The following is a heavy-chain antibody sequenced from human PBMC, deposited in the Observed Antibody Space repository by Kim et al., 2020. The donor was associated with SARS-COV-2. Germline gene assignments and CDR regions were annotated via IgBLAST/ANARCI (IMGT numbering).Heavy chain of an antibody. Sequence: GGSLRLSFAASGFTFSSYAMSWVRQAPGKGLEWVSAISNRGVSTFYADSVKGRFTISRDNSQNTLYLQMNSLRAEDTAIYYCAKAAAIYNWFDPWGQGTLVTVSS. D-gene: IGHD6-13*01. CDR3: AKAAAIYNWFDP. V-gene: IGHV3-23*01. CDR1: GFTFSSYA. CDR2: ISNRGVST. J-gene: IGHJ5*02.